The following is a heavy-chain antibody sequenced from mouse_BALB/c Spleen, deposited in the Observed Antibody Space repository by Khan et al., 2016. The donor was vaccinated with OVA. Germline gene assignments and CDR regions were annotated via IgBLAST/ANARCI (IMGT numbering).Heavy chain of an antibody. Sequence: VQLKESGPGLVKPSQSLSLTCTVTGYSITSGYAWNWIRQFPGNKLEWMGYISYSGVTGYTPSLKSRISITRDTSKNQFFLQLTSVTTEDTATYYCARGNYYGYYFDYWGQGTTLTVSS. CDR2: ISYSGVT. D-gene: IGHD1-1*01. CDR3: ARGNYYGYYFDY. J-gene: IGHJ2*01. CDR1: GYSITSGYA. V-gene: IGHV3-2*02.